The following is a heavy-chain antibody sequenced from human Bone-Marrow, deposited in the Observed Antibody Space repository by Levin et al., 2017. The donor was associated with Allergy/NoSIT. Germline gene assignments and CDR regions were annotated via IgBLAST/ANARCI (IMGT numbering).Heavy chain of an antibody. CDR3: ARMSLRGIMTYAFDV. J-gene: IGHJ3*01. Sequence: SVSGPTLVKHTQTLTLTCTLSGFSVSTSGMSVSWIRQPPGKALEWLARIDWDDDEHYSTSLKTRLTISKDTSKNQVVLTMTNLDPVDTATYYCARMSLRGIMTYAFDVWGQGTMVTVSS. CDR1: GFSVSTSGMS. V-gene: IGHV2-70*11. CDR2: IDWDDDE. D-gene: IGHD3-10*01.